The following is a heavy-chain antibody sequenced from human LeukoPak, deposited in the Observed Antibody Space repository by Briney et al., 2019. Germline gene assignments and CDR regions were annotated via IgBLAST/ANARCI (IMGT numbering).Heavy chain of an antibody. Sequence: ASETLSLTCTVYGGSLSDYYWSWIRQPPGKGLEWIGEINHSGSTNYNPSLKSRVTISVDTSKNQFSLKLRSVTAADTAVYYCASRLRDSSGYYSGFDYWGQGTLVTVSS. CDR1: GGSLSDYY. CDR3: ASRLRDSSGYYSGFDY. D-gene: IGHD3-22*01. CDR2: INHSGST. V-gene: IGHV4-34*01. J-gene: IGHJ4*02.